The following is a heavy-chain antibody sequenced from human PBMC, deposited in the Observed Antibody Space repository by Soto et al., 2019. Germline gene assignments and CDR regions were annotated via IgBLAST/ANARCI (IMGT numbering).Heavy chain of an antibody. CDR3: VRERSGYSYADS. J-gene: IGHJ4*02. Sequence: GSLRLSCAASGFTFISYAMSWVRQAPGKGLEWVSAISGSGANTYYTDSVKGRFTISRDNFKNTLYLQMNSLRAEDSAMFYCVRERSGYSYADSWGQGTLVTVSS. D-gene: IGHD5-18*01. CDR1: GFTFISYA. V-gene: IGHV3-23*01. CDR2: ISGSGANT.